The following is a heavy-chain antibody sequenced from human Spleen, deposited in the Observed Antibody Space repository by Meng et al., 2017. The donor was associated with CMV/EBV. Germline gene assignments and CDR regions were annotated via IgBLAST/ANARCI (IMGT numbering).Heavy chain of an antibody. Sequence: KMSCRVSGYTFPDQYMHWVRQAPGGGLEWVGQVDPEDGETIYAEKFQGRVTLTADTATDTAYMTLSSLRSEDTAVYYCATGKWYTVDWGQGTLVTVSS. J-gene: IGHJ4*02. V-gene: IGHV1-69-2*01. CDR3: ATGKWYTVD. CDR1: GYTFPDQY. CDR2: VDPEDGET. D-gene: IGHD1-14*01.